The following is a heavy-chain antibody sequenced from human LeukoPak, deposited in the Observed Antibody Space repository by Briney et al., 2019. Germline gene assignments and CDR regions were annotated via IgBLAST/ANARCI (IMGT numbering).Heavy chain of an antibody. CDR3: ARDLWD. J-gene: IGHJ4*02. CDR1: GFTFSSYA. V-gene: IGHV4-34*01. CDR2: INHSGST. Sequence: GSLRLSCAASGFTFSSYAMSWVRQPPGKGLEWIGEINHSGSTNYNPSLKSRVTISVDTSKNQFSLKLSSVTAADTAVYYCARDLWDWGQGTLVTVSS. D-gene: IGHD7-27*01.